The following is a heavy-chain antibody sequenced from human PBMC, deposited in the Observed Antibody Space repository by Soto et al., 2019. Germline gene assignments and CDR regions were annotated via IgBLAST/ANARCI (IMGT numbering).Heavy chain of an antibody. V-gene: IGHV3-23*01. CDR2: VSGSGGST. Sequence: GSLRLSCAASGFTFISYGIILFRHAPWKWLEWVSAVSGSGGSTYYADSVKGRFTISRDNSKNTLYLQMNSLRAEDTAVYYCAKPNLFCSSTSRYDYWGQGTLVTVSS. CDR3: AKPNLFCSSTSRYDY. CDR1: GFTFISYG. J-gene: IGHJ4*02. D-gene: IGHD2-2*01.